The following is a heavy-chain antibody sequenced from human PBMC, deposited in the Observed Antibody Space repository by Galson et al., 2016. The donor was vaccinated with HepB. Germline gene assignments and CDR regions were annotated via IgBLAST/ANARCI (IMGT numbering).Heavy chain of an antibody. Sequence: SETLSLTCAVYGESLSNYYWSWIRQPPGKGLEWIGEINHSGSTNYNPSLKSRVTISVDTSKDQFSLNLRSVTAADTAVYYCARGPYTRCLDIWGQGTMVTVSS. D-gene: IGHD1-14*01. CDR1: GESLSNYY. CDR2: INHSGST. V-gene: IGHV4-34*01. CDR3: ARGPYTRCLDI. J-gene: IGHJ3*02.